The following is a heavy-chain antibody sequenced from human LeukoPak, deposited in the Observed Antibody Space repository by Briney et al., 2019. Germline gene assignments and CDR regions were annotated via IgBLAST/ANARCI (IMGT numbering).Heavy chain of an antibody. CDR2: IYYSWDT. V-gene: IGHV4-34*11. J-gene: IGHJ6*03. CDR1: GGSFSGYY. CDR3: ARERRYYYYMDV. Sequence: SETLSLTYAVYGGSFSGYYWGWIRQPPGKGLEGIGSIYYSWDTYYNPSLKSRVTISIDTSKNHFSLNLSSVPAADTAVYYCARERRYYYYMDVWGKGTTVTIS.